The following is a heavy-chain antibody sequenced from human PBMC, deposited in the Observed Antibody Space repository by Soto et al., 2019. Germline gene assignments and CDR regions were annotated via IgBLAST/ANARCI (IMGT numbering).Heavy chain of an antibody. CDR2: INGNADNA. Sequence: GGSLRLSCAASGFSFVSYLMHWVRQVPGEGLAWVSRINGNADNADYADSVNGRFTISIDNAMNRLYLQMDSLRADDTGVYYCVRDFRGAVAVSEFVHWGQGTLVTVSS. D-gene: IGHD6-19*01. CDR1: GFSFVSYL. CDR3: VRDFRGAVAVSEFVH. V-gene: IGHV3-74*01. J-gene: IGHJ4*02.